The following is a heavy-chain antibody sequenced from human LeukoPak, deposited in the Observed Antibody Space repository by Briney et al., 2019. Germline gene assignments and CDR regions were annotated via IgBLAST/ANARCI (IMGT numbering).Heavy chain of an antibody. J-gene: IGHJ3*02. CDR2: ISSGSATTI. CDR1: GFTFSEYY. Sequence: GGSLRLSCVASGFTFSEYYMSWIRQAAGKDLEWVSYISSGSATTIYYADSVKGRFTISRDNAKNSLYLQMNSLRAEDTAVYYCARELSDIVYEGAFDIWGQGTMVTVSS. CDR3: ARELSDIVYEGAFDI. D-gene: IGHD2-15*01. V-gene: IGHV3-11*04.